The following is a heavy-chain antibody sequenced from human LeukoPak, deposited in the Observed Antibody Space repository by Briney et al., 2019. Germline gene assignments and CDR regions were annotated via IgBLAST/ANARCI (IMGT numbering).Heavy chain of an antibody. J-gene: IGHJ6*03. V-gene: IGHV4-59*01. CDR2: IYYSGNT. Sequence: SETLSLTCTVSGGSISSYYWSWLRQPPGKGLEWIGYIYYSGNTNYNPSLKSRVTISVDTSKNQFSLKLSSVTAADTAVYYCARDKCCGGSCYSHYYYYMDVWGKGTTVTVSS. D-gene: IGHD2-15*01. CDR1: GGSISSYY. CDR3: ARDKCCGGSCYSHYYYYMDV.